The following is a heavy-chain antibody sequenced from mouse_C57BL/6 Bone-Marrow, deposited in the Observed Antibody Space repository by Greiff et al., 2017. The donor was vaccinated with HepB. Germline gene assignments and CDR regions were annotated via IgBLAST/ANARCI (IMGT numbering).Heavy chain of an antibody. J-gene: IGHJ4*01. V-gene: IGHV1-19*01. D-gene: IGHD2-3*01. CDR1: GYTFTDYY. CDR3: ARGYYPYAMDY. Sequence: EVKLVESGPVLVKPGASVKMSCKASGYTFTDYYMNWVKQSHGKSLEWIGVINPYNGGTSYNQKFKGKATLTVDKSSSTAYMELNSLTSEDSAVYYCARGYYPYAMDYWGQGTSVTVSS. CDR2: INPYNGGT.